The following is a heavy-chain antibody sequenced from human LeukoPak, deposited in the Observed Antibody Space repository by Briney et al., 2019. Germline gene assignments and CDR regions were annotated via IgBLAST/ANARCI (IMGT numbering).Heavy chain of an antibody. V-gene: IGHV1-2*02. CDR3: ARVVVAAKGFDP. J-gene: IGHJ5*02. CDR2: INPNSGGT. Sequence: GASVKVSCKASGYTFTGYYMHWVRQAPGQGLEWMGWINPNSGGTNYAQKFQGRVTMTRDTSISAAYMELSRLRSDDTAVYYCARVVVAAKGFDPWGQGTLVTVSS. CDR1: GYTFTGYY. D-gene: IGHD2-15*01.